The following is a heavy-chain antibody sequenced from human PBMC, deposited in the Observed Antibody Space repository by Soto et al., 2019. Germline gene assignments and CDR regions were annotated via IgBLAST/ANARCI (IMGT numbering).Heavy chain of an antibody. J-gene: IGHJ6*02. CDR3: AIFGLPQSRGGYYSYVMDV. D-gene: IGHD3-3*01. Sequence: QVQLVQSGAEVKKPGSSVNVSCKVSGGTFNVYAISWVRQAPGQGLEWMGGIIPPFGTSNNAQKFQGRVTIAADESTSTAYMELCSLKFEAPAVYCCAIFGLPQSRGGYYSYVMDVRGQGTTVSVAS. CDR2: IIPPFGTS. V-gene: IGHV1-69*01. CDR1: GGTFNVYA.